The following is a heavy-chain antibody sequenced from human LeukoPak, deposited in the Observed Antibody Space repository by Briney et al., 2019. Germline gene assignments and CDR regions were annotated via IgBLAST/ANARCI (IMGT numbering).Heavy chain of an antibody. J-gene: IGHJ6*02. CDR3: VRHNHMDV. V-gene: IGHV1-46*01. CDR1: GYTFTTYS. Sequence: ASVKVSCKASGYTFTTYSMHWVRQAPGQGLEWMAIINLSGGSTDYTQKFQGRVAMTRDTSTSTVYMELSSLRSEDTAVYYCVRHNHMDVWGQGTTVTVSS. CDR2: INLSGGST.